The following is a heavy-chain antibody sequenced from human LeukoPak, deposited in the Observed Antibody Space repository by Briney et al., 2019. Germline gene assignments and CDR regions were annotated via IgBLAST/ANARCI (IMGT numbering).Heavy chain of an antibody. CDR1: GFIFSGYW. Sequence: RGSLRLSCAASGFIFSGYWTTWVRQAPGKGLQWVASIKQDGSDSYHVDSVKGRFTISRNNAKNSLFLQMNNLRADDTAVYYCAKNIAAPGRVDYQYYAMDEWGQGTTVTVSS. V-gene: IGHV3-7*01. J-gene: IGHJ6*02. CDR2: IKQDGSDS. CDR3: AKNIAAPGRVDYQYYAMDE. D-gene: IGHD6-25*01.